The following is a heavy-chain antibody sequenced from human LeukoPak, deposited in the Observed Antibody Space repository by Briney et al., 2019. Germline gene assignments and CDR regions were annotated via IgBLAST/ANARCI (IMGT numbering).Heavy chain of an antibody. D-gene: IGHD2-15*01. CDR1: GFTFSSYG. Sequence: GGSLRLSCAASGFTFSSYGMHWVRQAPGKGLEWVAVIWYDGSNKYYADSVKGRFTISRDNSKNTLYLQMNSLRAEDTAMYYCARDGPLRWYFDYWGQGTLVTVSS. CDR3: ARDGPLRWYFDY. CDR2: IWYDGSNK. V-gene: IGHV3-33*01. J-gene: IGHJ4*02.